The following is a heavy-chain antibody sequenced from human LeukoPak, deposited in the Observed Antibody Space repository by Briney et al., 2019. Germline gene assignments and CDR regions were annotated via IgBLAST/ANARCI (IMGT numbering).Heavy chain of an antibody. CDR2: INPSGGST. D-gene: IGHD5-18*01. J-gene: IGHJ4*02. V-gene: IGHV1-46*01. CDR1: GYTFTSYY. CDR3: AREKTAMVHFDY. Sequence: ASVKVSCKASGYTFTSYYIHWVRQAPGQGLEWMGIINPSGGSTSYAQRFQGRVTMTRDTSTSTVYMELSSLRSEDTAVYYCAREKTAMVHFDYWGQGTLVTVSS.